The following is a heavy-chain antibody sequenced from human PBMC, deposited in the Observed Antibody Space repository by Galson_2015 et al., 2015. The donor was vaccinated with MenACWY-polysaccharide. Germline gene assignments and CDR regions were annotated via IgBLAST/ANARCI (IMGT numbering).Heavy chain of an antibody. V-gene: IGHV3-48*03. CDR2: ISGGNTI. CDR1: GFTFSSYE. CDR3: ARRGLYSSSSGGLDH. J-gene: IGHJ5*02. D-gene: IGHD6-6*01. Sequence: SLRLSCAASGFTFSSYEMNWVRQAPGKGLERVSYISGGNTIYYADSVKGRFTISRDNAKNSLYLQMNSLRAEDTAIYYCARRGLYSSSSGGLDHWGQGTLVTVSS.